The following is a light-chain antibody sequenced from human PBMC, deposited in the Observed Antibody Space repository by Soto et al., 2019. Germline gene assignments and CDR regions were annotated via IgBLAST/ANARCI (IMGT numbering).Light chain of an antibody. V-gene: IGLV1-51*01. CDR3: GTWDSSLSAVV. Sequence: QSALTQPPSMSAAPGQKVTISCSGNRSNVGNNYVSWYQQLPGTAPKLLIYDNSERPSGIPDRFFGSKSGASAILGIIGLQTGDEADYYCGTWDSSLSAVVFGGGTKLTVL. CDR2: DNS. CDR1: RSNVGNNY. J-gene: IGLJ2*01.